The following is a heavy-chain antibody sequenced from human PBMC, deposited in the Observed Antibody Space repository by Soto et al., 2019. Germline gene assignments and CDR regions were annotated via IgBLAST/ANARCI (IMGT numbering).Heavy chain of an antibody. J-gene: IGHJ4*02. V-gene: IGHV2-70*04. CDR2: FDWDEDK. D-gene: IGHD5-12*01. CDR1: GFSLSTYGMR. CDR3: DGVGYSGRLSQYYFDY. Sequence: SGPTLVNPTQTLTLTCRSSGFSLSTYGMRVTWIRQPPGKTLECLARFDWDEDKFYSTSLRTRLSISKDTSRNLVVLAMANMEPADKGTYFCDGVGYSGRLSQYYFDYWGQGALVTVSS.